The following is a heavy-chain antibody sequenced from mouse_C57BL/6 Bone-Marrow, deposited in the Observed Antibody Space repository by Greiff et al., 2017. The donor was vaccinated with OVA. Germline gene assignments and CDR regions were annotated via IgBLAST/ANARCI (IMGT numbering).Heavy chain of an antibody. D-gene: IGHD2-4*01. V-gene: IGHV1-9*01. J-gene: IGHJ1*03. CDR2: ILPGSGST. Sequence: VKLQESGAELMKPGASVKLSCKATGYTFTGYWIEWVKQRPGHGLEWIGEILPGSGSTNYNEKFKGKATFTADTSSNTAYMQLSSLTTEDSAIYYCARGDYDYDVGYWYFDVWGTGTTVTVSS. CDR3: ARGDYDYDVGYWYFDV. CDR1: GYTFTGYW.